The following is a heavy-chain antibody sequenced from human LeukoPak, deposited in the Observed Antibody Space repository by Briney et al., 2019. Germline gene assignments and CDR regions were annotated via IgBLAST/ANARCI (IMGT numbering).Heavy chain of an antibody. Sequence: PGGTLRLSCAASGFTFSNAWMSWVRQAPGKGLEWVGRIKSKTDGGTTDYAAPVKGRFTISRDDSKNTLYLQMNSLRAEDTAVYYCAKDLSPDTAVRFVVVPAAPPDYWGQGTLVTVSS. D-gene: IGHD2-2*01. CDR2: IKSKTDGGTT. CDR3: AKDLSPDTAVRFVVVPAAPPDY. CDR1: GFTFSNAW. J-gene: IGHJ4*02. V-gene: IGHV3-15*01.